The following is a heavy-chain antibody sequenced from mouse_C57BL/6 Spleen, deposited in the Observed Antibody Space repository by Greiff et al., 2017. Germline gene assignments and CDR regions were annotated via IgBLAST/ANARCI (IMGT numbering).Heavy chain of an antibody. CDR1: GYSFTGYF. CDR3: GRRGLGAMDY. D-gene: IGHD3-2*02. Sequence: VQLQQSGPELVKPGASVKISCKASGYSFTGYFMNWVMQSPGKSLEWIGRINPYNGDTFYNQKFKGKATLTVDKSSSTANMELRSLTSEASAVYYCGRRGLGAMDYWGQGTSVTVSS. CDR2: INPYNGDT. V-gene: IGHV1-20*01. J-gene: IGHJ4*01.